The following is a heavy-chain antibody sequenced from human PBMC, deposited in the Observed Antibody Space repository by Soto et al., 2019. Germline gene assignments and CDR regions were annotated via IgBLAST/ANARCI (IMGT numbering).Heavy chain of an antibody. Sequence: EVQLVQSGAEVKKPGESLQISCKGSGYSFTSYWIGWVRQMPGKGLEWMGIIYPGDSDTRYSPSFQGQVTISADKSISTAYLQWSSLKASDTAMYYCARLGYDFWSGFSRYFDLWGRGTLVTVSS. J-gene: IGHJ2*01. D-gene: IGHD3-3*01. V-gene: IGHV5-51*01. CDR2: IYPGDSDT. CDR1: GYSFTSYW. CDR3: ARLGYDFWSGFSRYFDL.